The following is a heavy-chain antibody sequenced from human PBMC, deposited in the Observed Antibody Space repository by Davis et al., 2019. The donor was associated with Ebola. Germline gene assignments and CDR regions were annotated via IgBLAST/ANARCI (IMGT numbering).Heavy chain of an antibody. J-gene: IGHJ4*02. V-gene: IGHV3-20*04. CDR3: ARAEGMRYYYDSSGYYPPNY. D-gene: IGHD3-22*01. CDR1: GFTFDDYG. CDR2: INWNGGST. Sequence: GGSLRLSCAASGFTFDDYGMSWVRQAPGKGLEWVSGINWNGGSTGYADSVKGRFTISRHNAKNSLYLQMNSLRAEDTALYYCARAEGMRYYYDSSGYYPPNYWGQGTLVTVSS.